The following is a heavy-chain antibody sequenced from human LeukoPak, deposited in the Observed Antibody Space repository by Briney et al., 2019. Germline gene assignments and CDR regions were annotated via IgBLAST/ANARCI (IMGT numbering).Heavy chain of an antibody. CDR3: ARGDRNIGVPYYYYYIDV. D-gene: IGHD3-3*01. CDR1: GDSISYYY. CDR2: IYYSVST. J-gene: IGHJ6*03. V-gene: IGHV4-59*01. Sequence: SETLSLTCTVSGDSISYYYWSWIRQPPGKGLEWIGYIYYSVSTNYNPSLKSRVTISVDTSKNQFSLKLSSVTAADAAVYYRARGDRNIGVPYYYYYIDVWGKGTTVTVSS.